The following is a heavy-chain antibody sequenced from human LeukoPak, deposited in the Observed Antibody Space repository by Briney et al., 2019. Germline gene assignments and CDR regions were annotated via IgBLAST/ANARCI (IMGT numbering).Heavy chain of an antibody. D-gene: IGHD3-3*01. CDR1: GGSISSYY. V-gene: IGHV4-4*07. Sequence: SETLSLTCTVSGGSISSYYWSWIRQPAGKGLEWIGRIYTSGSTNYNPSLKSRVTMSVDTSKNQFSLKLSSVTVADTAVYYCARDDSITIFGVVTSGWFDPWGQGTLVTVSS. CDR2: IYTSGST. CDR3: ARDDSITIFGVVTSGWFDP. J-gene: IGHJ5*02.